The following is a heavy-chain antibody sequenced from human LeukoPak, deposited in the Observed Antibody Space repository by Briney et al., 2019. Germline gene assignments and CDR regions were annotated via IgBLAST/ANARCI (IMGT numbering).Heavy chain of an antibody. CDR3: AKDSKTYSGSYGVDY. J-gene: IGHJ4*02. V-gene: IGHV3-30*02. D-gene: IGHD1-26*01. CDR2: IRYDGSNK. Sequence: GGSLRLSCATSGFTFSTHTMHWVRQAPGKGLEWVAFIRYDGSNKYYTDSVKGRFTISRDNSKNTLYLQMNSLRAEDTAVYYCAKDSKTYSGSYGVDYWGQGTLVTVSS. CDR1: GFTFSTHT.